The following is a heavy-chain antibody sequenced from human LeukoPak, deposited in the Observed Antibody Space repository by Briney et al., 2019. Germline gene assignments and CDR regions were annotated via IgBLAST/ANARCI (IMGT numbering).Heavy chain of an antibody. CDR1: GFTFSSYW. Sequence: PGGSLRLSCAASGFTFSSYWMHWVRQAPGKGLVWVSRIKGDGSHTIYADSVKGRFTISRDNAKNTLYLQVKSLRAEDTAVYYCVRDWDHFDFDSWGLGTLVTVSS. V-gene: IGHV3-74*01. CDR3: VRDWDHFDFDS. D-gene: IGHD3-9*01. CDR2: IKGDGSHT. J-gene: IGHJ5*01.